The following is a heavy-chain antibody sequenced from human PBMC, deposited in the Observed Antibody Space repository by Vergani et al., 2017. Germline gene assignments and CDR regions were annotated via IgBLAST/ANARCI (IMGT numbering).Heavy chain of an antibody. D-gene: IGHD6-19*01. CDR3: AKVGRSEVAGTFGAFDI. V-gene: IGHV3-23*04. CDR2: ISASGAPT. CDR1: GFTFSDFS. J-gene: IGHJ3*02. Sequence: EVQLVESGGGLVKPGGSLRLSCAASGFTFSDFSMSWVRQAPGKGLEWVSGISASGAPTYYADSVKGRFTISRDISKNTLFLHMNSLRPEDTAVYYCAKVGRSEVAGTFGAFDIWGQGTMVTVSS.